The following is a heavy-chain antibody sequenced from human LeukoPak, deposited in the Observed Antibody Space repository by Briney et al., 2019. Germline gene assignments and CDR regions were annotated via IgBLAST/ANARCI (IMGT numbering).Heavy chain of an antibody. CDR3: ASSWFAVAGTETNWFDP. Sequence: SETLSLTCAVYGGSFSGYYWSWIRQPPGKGLEWIGEINHSGSTNYNPSLKSRVTISVDTSKNQFSLKLSSVTAADTAVCYCASSWFAVAGTETNWFDPWGQGTLVTVSS. V-gene: IGHV4-34*01. D-gene: IGHD6-19*01. J-gene: IGHJ5*02. CDR2: INHSGST. CDR1: GGSFSGYY.